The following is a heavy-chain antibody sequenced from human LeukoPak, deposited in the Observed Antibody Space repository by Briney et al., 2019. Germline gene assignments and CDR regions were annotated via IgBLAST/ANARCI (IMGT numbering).Heavy chain of an antibody. V-gene: IGHV3-11*04. CDR3: ARSILPAANAIDY. D-gene: IGHD2-2*01. Sequence: KPGGSLRLSCAASGFTFSDYYMNWIRQAPGKGLEWVSYISSSGSTISYADSVKGRFTVSRDNAKNSLYLQMNSLRAEDTAVYYCARSILPAANAIDYWGQGTLVTASS. CDR1: GFTFSDYY. J-gene: IGHJ4*02. CDR2: ISSSGSTI.